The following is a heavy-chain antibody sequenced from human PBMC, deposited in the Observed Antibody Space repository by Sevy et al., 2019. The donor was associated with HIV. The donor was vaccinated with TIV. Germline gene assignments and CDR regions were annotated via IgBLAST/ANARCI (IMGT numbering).Heavy chain of an antibody. CDR3: AKAHGDFSDWYFDL. J-gene: IGHJ2*01. V-gene: IGHV3-23*01. CDR2: ISGSGGST. Sequence: GGSLRLSCAASGFTFSSYDMNWVRQAPGKGLEWVSAISGSGGSTYYADSVKGRFTISRDNSKNTLYLQMNSLRAEDTAVYYCAKAHGDFSDWYFDLWGRGTLVTVSS. D-gene: IGHD4-17*01. CDR1: GFTFSSYD.